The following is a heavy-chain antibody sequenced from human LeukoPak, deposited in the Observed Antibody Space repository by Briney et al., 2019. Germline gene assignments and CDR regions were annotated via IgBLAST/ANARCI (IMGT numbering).Heavy chain of an antibody. Sequence: GGSLRLSCAASGFSVSNNYMGWVRQAPGKGLEWVSVIYSGGSTFYADSVKGRFTISRDNSKNTLYLQMNSLRAEDAAVYYCASDSYSPEYFQHWGQGTLVTVSS. V-gene: IGHV3-66*01. CDR1: GFSVSNNY. CDR3: ASDSYSPEYFQH. D-gene: IGHD2-15*01. CDR2: IYSGGST. J-gene: IGHJ1*01.